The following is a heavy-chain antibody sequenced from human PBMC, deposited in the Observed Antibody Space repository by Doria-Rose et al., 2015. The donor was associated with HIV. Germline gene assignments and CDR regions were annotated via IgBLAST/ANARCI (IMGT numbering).Heavy chain of an antibody. D-gene: IGHD6-13*01. J-gene: IGHJ4*02. CDR3: ARIKSSRWYHKYYFDF. Sequence: VTLKESGPVLVKPTETLTLTCTVSGVSLSSPGMGVSWIRQPPGKALEWLANMFSDDERSYKTSLKSRLTISRGTSKSQVVLTMTDMDPVDIATYYCARIKSSRWYHKYYFDFWGQGTLVIVSA. V-gene: IGHV2-26*01. CDR1: GVSLSSPGMG. CDR2: MFSDDER.